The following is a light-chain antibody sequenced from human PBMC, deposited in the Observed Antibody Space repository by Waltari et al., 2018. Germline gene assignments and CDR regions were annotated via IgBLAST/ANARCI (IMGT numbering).Light chain of an antibody. CDR2: KAS. J-gene: IGKJ1*01. CDR3: QHGYGTPWT. CDR1: ENVNNY. Sequence: DIQMTPSPSSLSASVGDRVTITCRASENVNNYLNWYQQKPGKAPKLLISKASTLQSGVPSRFSGSGSGTDYTFTISSLQSEDVASYYCQHGYGTPWTFGQGTKVEIK. V-gene: IGKV1-39*01.